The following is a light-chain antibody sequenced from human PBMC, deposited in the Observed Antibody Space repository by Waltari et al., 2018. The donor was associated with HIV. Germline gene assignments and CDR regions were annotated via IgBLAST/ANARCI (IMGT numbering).Light chain of an antibody. CDR2: VNSDGSL. V-gene: IGLV4-69*01. Sequence: QLVLTQSPSASASLGASVKFTCTLDSGHTSYAIAWHQQQPEKGPRYLKKVNSDGSLMKGDGTPDRFSGSSSGAERYLTISSLQSEDEADYYCQTWGAGFQVFGGGTKVTVL. CDR1: SGHTSYA. CDR3: QTWGAGFQV. J-gene: IGLJ2*01.